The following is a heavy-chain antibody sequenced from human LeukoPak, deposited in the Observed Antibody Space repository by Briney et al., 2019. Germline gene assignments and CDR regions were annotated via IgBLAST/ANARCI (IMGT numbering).Heavy chain of an antibody. CDR3: ARVGTGTRSFDY. Sequence: ASVKVSCKTSGYTFTTYAINCVRHAPGQGIEWMGRISAYNGYTNYGQKLQGRVTMTTDTSTSTAYMELRSLRSDDTAVYYCARVGTGTRSFDYWGQGTLVTVSS. J-gene: IGHJ4*02. D-gene: IGHD1/OR15-1a*01. CDR1: GYTFTTYA. CDR2: ISAYNGYT. V-gene: IGHV1-18*01.